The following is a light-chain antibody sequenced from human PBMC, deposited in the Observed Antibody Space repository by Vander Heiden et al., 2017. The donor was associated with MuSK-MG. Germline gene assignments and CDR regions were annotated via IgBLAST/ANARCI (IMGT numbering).Light chain of an antibody. CDR3: QQYDSAPVT. V-gene: IGKV3-20*01. Sequence: DIVFTQSPGSLSLSPGERPTLSCTASDSVSNNNLGWYQQKPGQAPRLLIHGESKRAAGVPDRFSGTGSETDFTLTIDRLEPEDFAVYYCQQYDSAPVTFGGGTKVEIK. J-gene: IGKJ4*01. CDR1: DSVSNNN. CDR2: GES.